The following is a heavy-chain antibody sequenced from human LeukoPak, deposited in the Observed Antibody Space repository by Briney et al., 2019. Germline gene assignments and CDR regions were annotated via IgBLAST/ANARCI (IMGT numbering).Heavy chain of an antibody. D-gene: IGHD3-9*01. CDR3: AREGPAYDILTGEGWFDP. V-gene: IGHV4-59*01. CDR2: IYYSGST. CDR1: GSSISSYY. Sequence: SETLSLTCTVSGSSISSYYWSWIRQPPGKGLEWIGYIYYSGSTNYNPSLKSRVTISVDTSKNQFSLKLSSVTAADTAVYYCAREGPAYDILTGEGWFDPWGQGTLVTVSS. J-gene: IGHJ5*02.